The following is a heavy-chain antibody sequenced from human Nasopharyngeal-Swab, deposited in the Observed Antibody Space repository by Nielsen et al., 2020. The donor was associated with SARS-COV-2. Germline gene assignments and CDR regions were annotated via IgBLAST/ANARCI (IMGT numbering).Heavy chain of an antibody. CDR3: AKALLHIVVVTAPGGY. V-gene: IGHV3-23*01. D-gene: IGHD2-21*02. Sequence: GGSLRLSCAASGFTFSSYAMSWVRQAPGKGLEWVSAISGSGGSTYYADSVKGRFTISRDNSKNTLYLQMSSLRAEDTAVYYCAKALLHIVVVTAPGGYWGQGTLVTVSS. J-gene: IGHJ4*02. CDR1: GFTFSSYA. CDR2: ISGSGGST.